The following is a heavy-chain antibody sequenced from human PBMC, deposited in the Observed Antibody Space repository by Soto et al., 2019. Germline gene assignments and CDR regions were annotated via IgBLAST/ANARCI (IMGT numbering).Heavy chain of an antibody. D-gene: IGHD3-22*01. CDR1: GFTFSSYA. Sequence: GGSLRLSCAASGFTFSSYAMSWVRQAPGKGLEWVSATSGSGGSTYYADSVKGRFTISRDNSKNTLYLQMNSLRAEDTAVYYCAKDGTNYYDSSGYYGAFDYWGQGTLVTVSS. J-gene: IGHJ4*02. V-gene: IGHV3-23*01. CDR3: AKDGTNYYDSSGYYGAFDY. CDR2: TSGSGGST.